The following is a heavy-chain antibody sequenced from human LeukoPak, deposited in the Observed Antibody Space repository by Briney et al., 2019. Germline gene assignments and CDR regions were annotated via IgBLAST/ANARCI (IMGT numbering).Heavy chain of an antibody. D-gene: IGHD6-6*01. CDR3: ARENAARPLSGGGIDY. Sequence: GGSLRLSCAASGFTFSSYSMNWVRQAPGKGLERVTSISSSSSYIHYADSVKGRFTISRDNAKKSLYLQMNSLRAEDTAVYYCARENAARPLSGGGIDYWGQGTLVTVSS. CDR1: GFTFSSYS. V-gene: IGHV3-21*01. J-gene: IGHJ4*02. CDR2: ISSSSSYI.